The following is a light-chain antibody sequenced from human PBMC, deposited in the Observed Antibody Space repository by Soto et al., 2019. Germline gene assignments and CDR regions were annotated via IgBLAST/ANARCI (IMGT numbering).Light chain of an antibody. CDR3: SSLAAVYKNHDV. Sequence: QSVLTQPPSASGSPGQSVTISCTGTSSDVGRYNFVSWYQQHPGKAPKLMIFEVTKRPSGVPDRFSGSKSGNTASLTVSGLQAEDEADYYCSSLAAVYKNHDVFGTGTKVTVL. CDR2: EVT. V-gene: IGLV2-8*01. CDR1: SSDVGRYNF. J-gene: IGLJ1*01.